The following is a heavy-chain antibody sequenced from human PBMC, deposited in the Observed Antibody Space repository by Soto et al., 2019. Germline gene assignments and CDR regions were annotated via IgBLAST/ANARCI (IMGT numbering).Heavy chain of an antibody. CDR1: GSTFTSYT. V-gene: IGHV1-3*01. CDR2: INAGNGRE. Sequence: NVSCKTYGSTFTSYTLHWVRQAPGQGLERMGWINAGNGREKYSQRFQDRVSLSTDKSATTAYMELRSLRSEDTAMYYCARGGGSEGEASFDSWGQGTLVTVSS. J-gene: IGHJ4*02. CDR3: ARGGGSEGEASFDS. D-gene: IGHD3-10*01.